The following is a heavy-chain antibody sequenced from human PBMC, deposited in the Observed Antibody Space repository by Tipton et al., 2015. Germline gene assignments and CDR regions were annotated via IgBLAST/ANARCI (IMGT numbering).Heavy chain of an antibody. CDR1: GFTFNKAW. CDR3: TTGGAFCITTACRLFLSKGMDV. CDR2: VRSEADGGAT. D-gene: IGHD3-10*01. V-gene: IGHV3-15*07. Sequence: GSLRLSCEGSGFTFNKAWVNWVRQAPGKGLEWIGRVRSEADGGATDYAAFVKGRFTISRDDSKNMVYLQMNSLKIEDTGVYSCTTGGAFCITTACRLFLSKGMDVWGQGTTVTVSS. J-gene: IGHJ6*02.